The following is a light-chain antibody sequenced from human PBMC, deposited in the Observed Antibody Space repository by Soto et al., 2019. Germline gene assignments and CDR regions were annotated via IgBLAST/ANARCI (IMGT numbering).Light chain of an antibody. CDR1: QRIASY. Sequence: ILVTTSPVTLSLTPEERATLSCKTRQRIASYVSWYHQRPGEAPRHVMYGAANSATDVPARLSGSGSGTDFTLTISSVVQAEDGVYYWPQLSDWPLISSGQRTRLEIK. V-gene: IGKV3-11*01. CDR2: GAA. J-gene: IGKJ5*01. CDR3: PQLSDWPLIS.